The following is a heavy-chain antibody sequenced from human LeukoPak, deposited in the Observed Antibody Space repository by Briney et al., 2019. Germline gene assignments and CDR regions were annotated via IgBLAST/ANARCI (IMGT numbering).Heavy chain of an antibody. D-gene: IGHD1-26*01. CDR2: IYSTGST. V-gene: IGHV4-4*07. J-gene: IGHJ4*02. CDR3: ARENSGSYREFDY. Sequence: SETLSLTCTVSGGSISSYYWSWIRQPAGKGLEWIGRIYSTGSTNYNASLKSRVSMSVDTSKNQFSLKLSSVTAAGTAVFYCARENSGSYREFDYWGQGTLVTVSS. CDR1: GGSISSYY.